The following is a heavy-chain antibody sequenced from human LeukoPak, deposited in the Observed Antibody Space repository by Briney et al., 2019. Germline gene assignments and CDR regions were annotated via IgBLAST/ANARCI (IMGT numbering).Heavy chain of an antibody. CDR1: GFTFSPFW. D-gene: IGHD3-16*01. V-gene: IGHV3-7*01. CDR3: ARERLGPRGAFDI. Sequence: GGSLRLSCAASGFTFSPFWMSWVRQAPGKGLEWVANIKPDGSEEYYVDSVKGRFTISRDNARDSLYLQTNTLRAEDTAVYYCARERLGPRGAFDIWGLGTMVTVSS. CDR2: IKPDGSEE. J-gene: IGHJ3*02.